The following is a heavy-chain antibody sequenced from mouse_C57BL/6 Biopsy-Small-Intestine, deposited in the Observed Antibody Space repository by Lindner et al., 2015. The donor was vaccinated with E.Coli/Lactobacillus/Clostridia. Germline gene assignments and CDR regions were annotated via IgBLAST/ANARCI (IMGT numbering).Heavy chain of an antibody. CDR1: GYSFSTYA. Sequence: SVKVSCKASGYSFSTYALHWVRQAPGQRLEVMGWINAGNGDTKYSQKFQGRVTITRDTSASTAYMELSSLTSEDTAVYFCARDHGGTSFDYWGQGTLVTVSS. D-gene: IGHD1-3*01. V-gene: IGHV1-84*02. CDR3: ARDHGGTSFDY. J-gene: IGHJ4*01. CDR2: INAGNGDT.